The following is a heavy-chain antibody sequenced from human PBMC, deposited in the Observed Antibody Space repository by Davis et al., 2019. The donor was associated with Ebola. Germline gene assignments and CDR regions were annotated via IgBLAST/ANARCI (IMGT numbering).Heavy chain of an antibody. CDR3: ARDGITIFGVVIRWFDP. CDR2: INPNSGGT. V-gene: IGHV1-2*02. Sequence: ASVKVSCKASGYTFTSYAMHWVRQAPGQRLEWMGWINPNSGGTNYAQKFQGRVTMTRDTSISTAYMELSRLRSDDTAVYYCARDGITIFGVVIRWFDPWGQGTLVTVSS. J-gene: IGHJ5*02. CDR1: GYTFTSYA. D-gene: IGHD3-3*01.